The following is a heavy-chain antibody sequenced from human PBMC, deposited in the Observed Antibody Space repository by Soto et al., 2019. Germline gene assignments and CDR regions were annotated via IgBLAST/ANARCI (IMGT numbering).Heavy chain of an antibody. CDR1: GFTFSSYW. Sequence: EVQLVESGGGLVQPGGSLRVSCAASGFTFSSYWMHWVRQAPGKGLVWVSRINSDGSSTNYADFVKGRFAISRDNAKNTLYLQMNSLRVKDTAVYYCSRVGGSTWHWGQGTLVTVSS. CDR2: INSDGSST. CDR3: SRVGGSTWH. D-gene: IGHD1-26*01. V-gene: IGHV3-74*01. J-gene: IGHJ4*02.